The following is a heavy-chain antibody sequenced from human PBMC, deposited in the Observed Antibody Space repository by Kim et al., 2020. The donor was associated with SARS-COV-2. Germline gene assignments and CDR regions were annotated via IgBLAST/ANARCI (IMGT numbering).Heavy chain of an antibody. Sequence: ASVKVSCKASGYTFTSYDINWVRQATGQGLEWMGWMNPNSGNTGYAQKFQGRVTMTRNTSISTAYMELSSLRSEDTAVYYCARGAQKGGYDSWVVVVAAGYGGNPSDYWGQGTLVTVSS. V-gene: IGHV1-8*01. CDR2: MNPNSGNT. CDR3: ARGAQKGGYDSWVVVVAAGYGGNPSDY. D-gene: IGHD2-15*01. J-gene: IGHJ4*02. CDR1: GYTFTSYD.